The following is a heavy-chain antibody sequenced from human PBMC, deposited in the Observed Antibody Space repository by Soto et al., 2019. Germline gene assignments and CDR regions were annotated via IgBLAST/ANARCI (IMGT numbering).Heavy chain of an antibody. CDR2: IIPAVGTA. Sequence: ASVKVSCKVSGGIFSSYAISWVRQAPGQGLEWMGRIIPAVGTANYAQRFQGRVTITADESTSTAFMELSSLRSDDTAVYYCARDKDFWSGFWGSCLDPWGQGTLVTVSS. D-gene: IGHD3-3*01. J-gene: IGHJ5*02. CDR1: GGIFSSYA. V-gene: IGHV1-69*11. CDR3: ARDKDFWSGFWGSCLDP.